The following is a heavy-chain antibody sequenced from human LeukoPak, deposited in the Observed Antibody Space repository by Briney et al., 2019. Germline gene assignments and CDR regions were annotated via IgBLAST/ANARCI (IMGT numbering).Heavy chain of an antibody. CDR1: GFTFHDYA. CDR3: AKALGSTVTTRTYFDY. CDR2: LSWNGGNI. D-gene: IGHD4-17*01. Sequence: GRSLRLSCAASGFTFHDYAMHWVRQAPGKGLEWVSGLSWNGGNIGYAESVRGRFTLSRDNAGNSLYLQMNSLRPEDTALYYCAKALGSTVTTRTYFDYWGQGTLVTVSS. J-gene: IGHJ4*02. V-gene: IGHV3-9*01.